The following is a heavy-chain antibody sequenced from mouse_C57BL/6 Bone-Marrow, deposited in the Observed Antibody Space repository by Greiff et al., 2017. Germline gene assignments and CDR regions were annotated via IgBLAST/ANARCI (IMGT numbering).Heavy chain of an antibody. CDR2: IDPSDSYT. D-gene: IGHD1-1*01. CDR1: GYTFTSYW. CDR3: ARGYGSSPWFAY. V-gene: IGHV1-59*01. J-gene: IGHJ3*01. Sequence: QVHVKQPGAELVRPGTSVKLSCKASGYTFTSYWMHWVKQRPGQGLEWIGVIDPSDSYTNYNQKFKGKATLTVDTSSSTAYMQLSSLTSEDSAVYYCARGYGSSPWFAYWGQGTLVTVSA.